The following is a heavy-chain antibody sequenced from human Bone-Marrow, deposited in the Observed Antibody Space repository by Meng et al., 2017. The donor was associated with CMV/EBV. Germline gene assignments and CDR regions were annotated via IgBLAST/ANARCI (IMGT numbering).Heavy chain of an antibody. CDR2: TSYDGSNK. V-gene: IGHV3-30-3*01. D-gene: IGHD4-23*01. Sequence: GESLKISCTASGFRFNSYAMHWVRQAPGKGLEWVAVTSYDGSNKYYADSVKGRFTISRDNSKNTLYMQMNSLRPEDTAAYYCAKDSPLFGSNTPYFDSWGQGTLVTVSS. CDR3: AKDSPLFGSNTPYFDS. J-gene: IGHJ4*02. CDR1: GFRFNSYA.